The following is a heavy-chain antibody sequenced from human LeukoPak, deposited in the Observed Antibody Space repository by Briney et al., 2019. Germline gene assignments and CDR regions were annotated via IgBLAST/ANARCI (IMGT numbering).Heavy chain of an antibody. CDR1: GFTFSSYA. D-gene: IGHD4/OR15-4a*01. J-gene: IGHJ4*02. CDR3: AKDVRPGTMDFDY. CDR2: ISGGGGNT. V-gene: IGHV3-23*01. Sequence: PGGSLRLSCAASGFTFSSYAMSWVRQAPGKGLEWVSAISGGGGNTYYADSVKGRFTISRDNSKNTLYLQMNSLRAEDTAVYYCAKDVRPGTMDFDYWGQGTLVTVSS.